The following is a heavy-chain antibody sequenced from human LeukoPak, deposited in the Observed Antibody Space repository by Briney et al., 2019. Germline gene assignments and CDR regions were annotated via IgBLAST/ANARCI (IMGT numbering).Heavy chain of an antibody. CDR3: ARGSGERGIAAAAKQVGNWFDH. V-gene: IGHV4-59*01. CDR1: GGSISSYY. D-gene: IGHD6-13*01. Sequence: SETLSLTCTVSGGSISSYYWSWIRQPPGKGLEWIGYIYYSGSTNYNPSLKSRVTISVDTSKNQFSLKLSSVTAADTAVYYCARGSGERGIAAAAKQVGNWFDHWGQGTLVTVSS. CDR2: IYYSGST. J-gene: IGHJ5*02.